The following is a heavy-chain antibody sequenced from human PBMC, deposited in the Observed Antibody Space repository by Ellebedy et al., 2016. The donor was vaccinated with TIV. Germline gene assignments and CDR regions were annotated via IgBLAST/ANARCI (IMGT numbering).Heavy chain of an antibody. D-gene: IGHD6-13*01. CDR2: ISSGDST. CDR1: GFTFSSYA. CDR3: AKGRTWGIAATGTGYSFDF. Sequence: PGGSLRLSCTASGFTFSSYAMTWVRQAPGEGLEWVSLISSGDSTYYADSVKGRFTSSRDNSKNTVYLQMNSLRAEDTAAYYCAKGRTWGIAATGTGYSFDFWGQGTLVTVSS. J-gene: IGHJ4*02. V-gene: IGHV3-23*01.